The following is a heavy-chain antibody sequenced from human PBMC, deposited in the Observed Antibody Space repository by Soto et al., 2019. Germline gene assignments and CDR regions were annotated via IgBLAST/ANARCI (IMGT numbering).Heavy chain of an antibody. CDR1: GGSISSGDYY. D-gene: IGHD3-22*01. Sequence: PSETLSLTCTVSGGSISSGDYYWSWIRQPPGKGLEWIGYIYYSGSTYYNPSLKSRVTISVDTSKNHFSLKLSSVTAADTAVYYCAREGSSISGYYKYNWFDPWGQGTLVTVSS. V-gene: IGHV4-30-4*01. CDR3: AREGSSISGYYKYNWFDP. J-gene: IGHJ5*02. CDR2: IYYSGST.